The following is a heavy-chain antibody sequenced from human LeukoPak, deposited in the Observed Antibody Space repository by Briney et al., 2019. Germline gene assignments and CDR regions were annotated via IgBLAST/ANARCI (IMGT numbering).Heavy chain of an antibody. CDR1: GYTFTGYY. Sequence: ASVKVSCKASGYTFTGYYMHWVRQATGQGLEWMGWMNPNSGNTGYAQKFQGRVTMTRNTSISTAYMELSSLRSEDTAVYYCARAPSVRGVITIGSYYYYMDVWGKGTTVTISS. CDR3: ARAPSVRGVITIGSYYYYMDV. J-gene: IGHJ6*03. V-gene: IGHV1-8*02. D-gene: IGHD3-10*01. CDR2: MNPNSGNT.